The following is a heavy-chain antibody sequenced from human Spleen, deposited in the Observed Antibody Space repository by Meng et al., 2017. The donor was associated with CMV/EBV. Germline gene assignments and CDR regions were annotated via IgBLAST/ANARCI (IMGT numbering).Heavy chain of an antibody. D-gene: IGHD3-3*01. CDR3: ARESDYDFWSGYGVDYGMDV. CDR1: GFTFTDYY. J-gene: IGHJ6*02. CDR2: ISPSGSTI. V-gene: IGHV3-11*01. Sequence: SCTASGFTFTDYYINWVRQAPGKGLEWVSHISPSGSTIYYADSVKGRFTISRDNAKNSLYLQMNSLRAEDTAVYYCARESDYDFWSGYGVDYGMDVWGQGTSVTVSS.